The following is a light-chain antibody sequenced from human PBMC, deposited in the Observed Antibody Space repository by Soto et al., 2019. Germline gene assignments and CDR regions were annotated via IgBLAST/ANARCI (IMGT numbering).Light chain of an antibody. CDR1: PVISDD. CDR3: KQYDDLYT. J-gene: IGKJ2*01. V-gene: IGKV1-33*01. CDR2: DVS. Sequence: IQMTPSPASLSCCVVDMFPISCHALPVISDDLNGYQPQPGRAPTILIYDVSNFKNGVHSRFSGSGSGTDFTLTISSLKPEDIATYYCKQYDDLYTFGEGTKVDIK.